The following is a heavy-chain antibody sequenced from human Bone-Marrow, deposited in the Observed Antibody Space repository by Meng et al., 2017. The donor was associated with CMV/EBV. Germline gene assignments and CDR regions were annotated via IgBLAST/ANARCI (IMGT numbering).Heavy chain of an antibody. D-gene: IGHD5-24*01. J-gene: IGHJ6*01. V-gene: IGHV3-7*01. Sequence: GGSLRLSCAASGFTFSSYWMSWVRQAPGKGLEWVANIKQDGSEKYYVDSVKGRFTISRDNAKNSLYLQMNSLRAEDTAVYYCALMATTVYYYGMDVWGQGTTVTGYS. CDR1: GFTFSSYW. CDR2: IKQDGSEK. CDR3: ALMATTVYYYGMDV.